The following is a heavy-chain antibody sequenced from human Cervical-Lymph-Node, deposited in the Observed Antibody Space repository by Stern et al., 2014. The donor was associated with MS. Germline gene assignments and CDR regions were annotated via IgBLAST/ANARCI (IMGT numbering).Heavy chain of an antibody. CDR1: GHTFMGYY. CDR2: INFNSGGT. V-gene: IGHV1-2*02. J-gene: IGHJ3*02. Sequence: QVQLVQSGAEVKKSGASVKVSCKASGHTFMGYYIHWMRQAPGQGLEWMGRINFNSGGTNFVQKFQGRVTMTRDMSINTAHMELTRLRSDDTAMYYCARHWRDAFDIWGQGTMVTVSS. CDR3: ARHWRDAFDI.